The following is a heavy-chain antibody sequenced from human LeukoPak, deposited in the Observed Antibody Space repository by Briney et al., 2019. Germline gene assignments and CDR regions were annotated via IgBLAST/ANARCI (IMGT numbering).Heavy chain of an antibody. J-gene: IGHJ3*02. CDR1: GGSISSSNW. CDR3: ASSTSGWGDDAFDI. D-gene: IGHD6-19*01. Sequence: PSETLSLTCAVSGGSISSSNWWSWVRQPPGKGLEWIGEIYHSGSTNYNPSLKSRVTISVDKSKNQFSLKLSSVTAADTAVYYCASSTSGWGDDAFDIWGQGTMVTVSS. V-gene: IGHV4-4*02. CDR2: IYHSGST.